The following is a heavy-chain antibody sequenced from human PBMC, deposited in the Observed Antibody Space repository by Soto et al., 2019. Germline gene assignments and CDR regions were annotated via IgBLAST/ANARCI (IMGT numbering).Heavy chain of an antibody. J-gene: IGHJ5*02. CDR2: INHSGST. Sequence: QVQLQQWGAGLLKPSETLSLTCAVDGGSFSGYNWSWIRQPPGKGLEWIGEINHSGSTNYNPSLTSRVTISVDTSKNQCSLKLSSVTAADTAVYYWARGRALQGWFDPWGQGTLVTVSS. CDR1: GGSFSGYN. D-gene: IGHD4-4*01. CDR3: ARGRALQGWFDP. V-gene: IGHV4-34*01.